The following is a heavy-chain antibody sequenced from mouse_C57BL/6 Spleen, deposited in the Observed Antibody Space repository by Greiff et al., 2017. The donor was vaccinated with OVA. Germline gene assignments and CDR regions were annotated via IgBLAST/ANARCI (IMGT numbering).Heavy chain of an antibody. Sequence: EVKLQESGGGLVQPGGSMKLSCAASGFTFSDAWMDWVRQSPEKGLEWVAEIRNKANNHATYYAESVKGRFTISRDDSKSSVYLQMNSLRAEDTGIYYCTTSYYDYDEYYFDYWGQGTTITVSS. CDR3: TTSYYDYDEYYFDY. CDR1: GFTFSDAW. D-gene: IGHD2-4*01. V-gene: IGHV6-6*01. J-gene: IGHJ2*01. CDR2: IRNKANNHAT.